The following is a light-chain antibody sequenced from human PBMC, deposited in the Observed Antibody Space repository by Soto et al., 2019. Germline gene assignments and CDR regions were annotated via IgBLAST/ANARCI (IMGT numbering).Light chain of an antibody. Sequence: EIVLTQSPDTLSLSPGERATLSCRASQSVRSSLAWYQQKPGQAPRLLIYDASNRATGIPARFSGSGSGTDFTLTISSLEPEDFAVYYCQQRSNWPPEVTLGPGTKVDIK. V-gene: IGKV3-11*01. CDR2: DAS. CDR3: QQRSNWPPEVT. J-gene: IGKJ3*01. CDR1: QSVRSS.